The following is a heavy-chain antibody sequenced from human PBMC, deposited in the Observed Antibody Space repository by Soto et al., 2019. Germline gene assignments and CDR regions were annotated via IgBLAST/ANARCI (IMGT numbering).Heavy chain of an antibody. CDR2: INHSGSN. J-gene: IGHJ4*02. CDR3: ATDYSGSYYYY. CDR1: GGSFSGYY. Sequence: SETLSLTCAVYGGSFSGYYWSWIRQPPGKGLEWIGEINHSGSNNYNPSLKSRVTISVDTSKNQFSLKLSSVTAADTAVYYCATDYSGSYYYYWGQGTLVTVSS. V-gene: IGHV4-34*01. D-gene: IGHD1-26*01.